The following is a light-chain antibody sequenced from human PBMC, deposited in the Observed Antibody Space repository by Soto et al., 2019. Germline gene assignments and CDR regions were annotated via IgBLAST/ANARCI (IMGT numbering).Light chain of an antibody. Sequence: EIVMTQSAVNLSVSPSERATLSCRASKDVSNNLAWYQWRHGQAPRLVIYYVSTRATGIPARFTCSGSGTEFTLIITSLQSEDSAVYYCQQYSKWPLTFGQGTRLEI. CDR3: QQYSKWPLT. CDR1: KDVSNN. V-gene: IGKV3-15*01. CDR2: YVS. J-gene: IGKJ5*01.